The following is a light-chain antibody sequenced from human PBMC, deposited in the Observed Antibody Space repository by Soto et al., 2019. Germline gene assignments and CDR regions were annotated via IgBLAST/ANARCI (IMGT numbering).Light chain of an antibody. V-gene: IGLV1-44*01. CDR3: AAWDGSLNVYV. CDR2: TNN. Sequence: QSVLTQPPSASGTRGQRVTISCSGSSSSIGINSVNWYQQLPRTAPKVLIYTNNQRPSGVPDRFSGSKSGTSASLAISGLQSEDEADYSCAAWDGSLNVYVFGTGTKLTVL. J-gene: IGLJ1*01. CDR1: SSSIGINS.